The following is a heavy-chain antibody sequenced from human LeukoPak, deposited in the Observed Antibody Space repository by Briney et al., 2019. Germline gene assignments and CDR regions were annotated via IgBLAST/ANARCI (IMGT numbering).Heavy chain of an antibody. V-gene: IGHV1-18*01. Sequence: ASVKVSCKASGYTFTTFTSYGISWVRQAPGQGLEWMGWISGYNGITNYAQKLQGRVTMTTDTSTNTAYMELRSLRSEDTAVYYCARRRYCGGDCPDDAFDIWGQGTMVTVSS. CDR1: GYTFTTFTSYG. CDR3: ARRRYCGGDCPDDAFDI. J-gene: IGHJ3*02. CDR2: ISGYNGIT. D-gene: IGHD2-21*02.